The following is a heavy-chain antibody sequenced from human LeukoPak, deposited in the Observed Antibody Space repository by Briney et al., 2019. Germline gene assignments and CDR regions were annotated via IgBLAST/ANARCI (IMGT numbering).Heavy chain of an antibody. V-gene: IGHV1-58*02. CDR2: IVIGSGSP. D-gene: IGHD3-16*02. CDR3: AAEDDYVWKSYRSLDI. J-gene: IGHJ3*02. CDR1: GFTFSNSA. Sequence: ASVKVSCKASGFTFSNSAIQWVRQARGQRLEWIGWIVIGSGSPNYAQKFQERVTITRDMSTNTAYMEVSSLTSEDTAVYYCAAEDDYVWKSYRSLDIWGQGTMVTVSS.